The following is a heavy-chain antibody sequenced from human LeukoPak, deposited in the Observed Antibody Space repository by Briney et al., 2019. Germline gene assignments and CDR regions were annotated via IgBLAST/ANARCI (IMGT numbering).Heavy chain of an antibody. D-gene: IGHD2-21*01. CDR1: GYSFTSHW. V-gene: IGHV5-51*01. Sequence: WESLKISCKTSGYSFTSHWIGWVRQMPGKGLEWMANIYPGFFDTRYSPSFRGQVTISADRSFTTVYLNWSTLRASDTAVYYCARLDRADCRGSSCSRGSGAFDMWGEGPMLTVFS. J-gene: IGHJ3*02. CDR3: ARLDRADCRGSSCSRGSGAFDM. CDR2: IYPGFFDT.